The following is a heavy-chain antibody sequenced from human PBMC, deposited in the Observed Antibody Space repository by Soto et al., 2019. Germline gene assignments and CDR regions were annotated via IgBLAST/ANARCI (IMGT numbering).Heavy chain of an antibody. CDR1: GYTFTGHY. D-gene: IGHD3-9*01. Sequence: ASVKVSCKASGYTFTGHYMHWVRQAPGQGLDWMGWINPNSGGTNYAQNFQGRVTMTRDTSINTAYMELSRLRSDDTAVYYCARDSYYDVLTGYSRNAFDIWAQGTMVTVSS. CDR2: INPNSGGT. J-gene: IGHJ3*02. V-gene: IGHV1-2*02. CDR3: ARDSYYDVLTGYSRNAFDI.